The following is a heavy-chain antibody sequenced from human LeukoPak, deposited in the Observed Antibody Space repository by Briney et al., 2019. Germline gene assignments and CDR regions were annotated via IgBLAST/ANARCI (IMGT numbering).Heavy chain of an antibody. CDR3: AKDQGTGFSDFDY. J-gene: IGHJ4*02. CDR2: ISVYESHK. D-gene: IGHD6-19*01. Sequence: PGGSLRLSCAASGFTFSSSAMHWVRQAPGKGLEWVAVISVYESHKYYADSVKGRFTLSRDNSKNTLYLQMNSLTTEDTAVYYCAKDQGTGFSDFDYWGQGTPVTVSS. V-gene: IGHV3-30*18. CDR1: GFTFSSSA.